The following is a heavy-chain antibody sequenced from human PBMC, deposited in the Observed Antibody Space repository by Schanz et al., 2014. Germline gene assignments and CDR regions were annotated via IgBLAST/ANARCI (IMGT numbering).Heavy chain of an antibody. Sequence: QVQLVESGGGVVQPGRSLRLSCGASGFTFSNFAIHWVRQAPGKGLEWVAVISYDGSHKDYADSVKGRFTISRDNSKNTLYLQMNSLRAEDTAVYYCARDRQQLVGRIGYYYGMDVWGQGTTVTVSS. J-gene: IGHJ6*02. D-gene: IGHD6-13*01. CDR2: ISYDGSHK. CDR3: ARDRQQLVGRIGYYYGMDV. CDR1: GFTFSNFA. V-gene: IGHV3-30*04.